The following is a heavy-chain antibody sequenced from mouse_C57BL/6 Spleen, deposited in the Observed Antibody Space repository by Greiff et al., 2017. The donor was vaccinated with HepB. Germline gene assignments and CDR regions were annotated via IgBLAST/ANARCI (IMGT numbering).Heavy chain of an antibody. J-gene: IGHJ1*03. CDR2: ISYDGSN. Sequence: EVKLVESGPGLVKPSQSLSLTCSVTGYSITSGYYWNWIRQFPGNKLEWMGYISYDGSNNYNPSLKNRISITRDTSKNQFFLKLNSVTTEDTATYYCARVDYDEDWYFDVWGTGTTVTVSS. CDR3: ARVDYDEDWYFDV. D-gene: IGHD2-4*01. V-gene: IGHV3-6*01. CDR1: GYSITSGYY.